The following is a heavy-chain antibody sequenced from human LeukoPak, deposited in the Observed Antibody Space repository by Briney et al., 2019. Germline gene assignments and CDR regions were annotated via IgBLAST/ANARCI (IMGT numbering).Heavy chain of an antibody. V-gene: IGHV3-30-3*01. Sequence: GGSLRLSCAASGFTFSSYAMHWVRQAPGKGLEWVAVISYDGSNKYYADSVKGRFTISRDNSKNTLYLQMNSLRAEDTAVYYCAGESGRVYQQLVRWGQGTLVTVSS. CDR1: GFTFSSYA. CDR3: AGESGRVYQQLVR. D-gene: IGHD6-13*01. CDR2: ISYDGSNK. J-gene: IGHJ4*02.